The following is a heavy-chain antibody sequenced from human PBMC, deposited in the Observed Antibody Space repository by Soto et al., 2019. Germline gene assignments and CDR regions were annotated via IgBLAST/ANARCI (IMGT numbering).Heavy chain of an antibody. CDR2: ISGSGGTT. V-gene: IGHV3-23*01. J-gene: IGHJ3*02. CDR3: AKTANGWFSAFEI. Sequence: EVQLLESGGGLVQPGGSLRLSCAASGFTFSSYAMSWVRQAPGKGLEWVSAISGSGGTTYYADSVKGRFTFSRDNSKNTLYLQMDSLGAEDTAVYYCAKTANGWFSAFEIWGQGTMVTVSS. CDR1: GFTFSSYA. D-gene: IGHD6-19*01.